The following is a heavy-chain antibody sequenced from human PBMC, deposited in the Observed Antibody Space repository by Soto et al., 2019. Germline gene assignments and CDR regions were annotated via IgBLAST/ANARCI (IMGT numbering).Heavy chain of an antibody. CDR3: ARGKGMEENYYYYGMDI. Sequence: ASVKVSCKASGFSFSDYFMHWVRQAPGQGLEWMGMLNPGTGRTRYAQKFQDRVTITWDTSASTAYMEVSSLRPEDTAVYYCARGKGMEENYYYYGMDIWGQ. J-gene: IGHJ6*02. V-gene: IGHV1-3*01. CDR2: LNPGTGRT. CDR1: GFSFSDYF. D-gene: IGHD1-1*01.